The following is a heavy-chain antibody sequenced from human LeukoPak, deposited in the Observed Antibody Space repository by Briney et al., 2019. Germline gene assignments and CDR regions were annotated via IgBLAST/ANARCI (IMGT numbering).Heavy chain of an antibody. V-gene: IGHV3-30*18. CDR2: ISYDGSNK. CDR3: AKDRDMTTDYGMDV. CDR1: GFTFSSYG. D-gene: IGHD4-17*01. J-gene: IGHJ6*04. Sequence: GRSLRLSCAASGFTFSSYGMHSVRQAPGKGLEWVAVISYDGSNKYYADSVKGRFTISRDNSKNTLYLQMNSLRAEDTAVYYCAKDRDMTTDYGMDVWGKGTTVTVSS.